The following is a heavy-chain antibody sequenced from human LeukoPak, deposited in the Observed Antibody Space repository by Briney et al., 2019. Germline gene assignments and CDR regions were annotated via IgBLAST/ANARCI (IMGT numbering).Heavy chain of an antibody. CDR2: IDPHNGGT. J-gene: IGHJ6*02. V-gene: IGHV1-2*06. Sequence: GSVKVSCKASGYTLIGSYIHWVRQAPGQGLEWMGRIDPHNGGTNYAQKFQDRVTMTRDTSISTAYMELSRLRSDDTAVYYCARTDAMDVWGQGTTVTVSS. CDR3: ARTDAMDV. CDR1: GYTLIGSY.